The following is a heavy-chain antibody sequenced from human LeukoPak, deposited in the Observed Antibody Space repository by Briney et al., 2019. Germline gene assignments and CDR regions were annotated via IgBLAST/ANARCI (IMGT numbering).Heavy chain of an antibody. J-gene: IGHJ4*02. V-gene: IGHV1-2*02. CDR3: ARGMKGSSSWLDY. CDR1: GYTFTGYY. CDR2: INPNSGGT. Sequence: ASVKVSCKASGYTFTGYYMHWVRQAPGQGLEWMGWINPNSGGTNYAQKFQGRVTMTRDTSISTAYMEPSRLRSDDTAVYYCARGMKGSSSWLDYWGQGTLVTVSS. D-gene: IGHD6-13*01.